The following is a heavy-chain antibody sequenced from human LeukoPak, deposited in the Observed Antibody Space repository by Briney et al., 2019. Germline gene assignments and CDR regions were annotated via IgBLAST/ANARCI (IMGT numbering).Heavy chain of an antibody. CDR1: GFTFSSYG. CDR3: ARESSSPPYYFDY. Sequence: PGGSLRLSCAASGFTFSSYGMHWVRQAPGKGLEWVAVIWYDGSNKYYADSVKGRFTISRDNSKNTLYLQMNSLRAEDTAVYYCARESSSPPYYFDYWGQGTLVTVSS. J-gene: IGHJ4*02. V-gene: IGHV3-33*01. D-gene: IGHD6-6*01. CDR2: IWYDGSNK.